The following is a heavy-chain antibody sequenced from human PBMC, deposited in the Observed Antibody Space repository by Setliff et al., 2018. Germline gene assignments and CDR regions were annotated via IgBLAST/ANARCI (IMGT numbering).Heavy chain of an antibody. CDR3: ARDVFDFRTGQGGP. CDR1: GFDFSIYG. Sequence: PGGSLRLSCAASGFDFSIYGIYWFRHTPGKGLEWVAYIRYDGSKKDYADYVRGRFTISRDDSKNTVSLQMNSLRAEDTAVYYCARDVFDFRTGQGGPWGQGALVTVSS. D-gene: IGHD3-3*01. J-gene: IGHJ5*02. V-gene: IGHV3-30*02. CDR2: IRYDGSKK.